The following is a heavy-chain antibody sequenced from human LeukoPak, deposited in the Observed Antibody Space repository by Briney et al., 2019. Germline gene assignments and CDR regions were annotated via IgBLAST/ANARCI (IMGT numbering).Heavy chain of an antibody. CDR1: GYTFTSYY. Sequence: ASVKVSCKASGYTFTSYYMHWVRQAPGQGLEWMGIINPSGSTSYAQKFQGRVTMTRDTSISTAYMELSRLRSDDTAVYYCARSPPITIFGVVILDYWFDPWGQGTLVTVSS. V-gene: IGHV1-46*01. D-gene: IGHD3-3*01. J-gene: IGHJ5*02. CDR3: ARSPPITIFGVVILDYWFDP. CDR2: INPSGST.